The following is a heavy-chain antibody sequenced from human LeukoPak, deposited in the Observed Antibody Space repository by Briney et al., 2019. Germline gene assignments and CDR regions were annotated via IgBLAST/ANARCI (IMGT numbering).Heavy chain of an antibody. Sequence: GGSLRLSCAASGFTFSSYAMGWVRQAPGKGLEWVSAISGSGGSTYYADSVKGRFTISRDNSKNTLYLQMNSLRAEDTAVYYCAKGAIVRSGWRGDAFDIWGQGTMVTVSS. J-gene: IGHJ3*02. CDR2: ISGSGGST. CDR1: GFTFSSYA. V-gene: IGHV3-23*01. D-gene: IGHD6-19*01. CDR3: AKGAIVRSGWRGDAFDI.